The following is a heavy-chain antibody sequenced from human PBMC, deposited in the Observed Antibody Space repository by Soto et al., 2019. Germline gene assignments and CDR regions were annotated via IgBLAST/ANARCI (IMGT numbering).Heavy chain of an antibody. V-gene: IGHV4-61*01. D-gene: IGHD3-22*01. CDR2: IYYSGST. Sequence: SETLSLTCTVSGASISSGTFYWGWIRQPPGKGLESIANIYYSGSTNYNPSLKSRVTISVDTSKNQFSLKLSSVTAADTAVYYCARTYYYDSSGYPTYYFDYWGQGTLVTVSS. J-gene: IGHJ4*02. CDR1: GASISSGTFY. CDR3: ARTYYYDSSGYPTYYFDY.